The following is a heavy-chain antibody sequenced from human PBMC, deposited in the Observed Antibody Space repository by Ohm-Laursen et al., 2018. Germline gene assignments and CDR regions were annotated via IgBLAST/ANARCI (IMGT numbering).Heavy chain of an antibody. D-gene: IGHD2-15*01. CDR3: AKYTAGGAFDI. V-gene: IGHV3-9*01. Sequence: SLRLSCAASGFTFDDYVINWVRQAPGKGLEWVSGISWNSGSIEYADSVKGRFTISRDTAKNSLYLQLSSLRAEDTALYYCAKYTAGGAFDIWGQGTMVTVSS. CDR2: ISWNSGSI. J-gene: IGHJ3*02. CDR1: GFTFDDYV.